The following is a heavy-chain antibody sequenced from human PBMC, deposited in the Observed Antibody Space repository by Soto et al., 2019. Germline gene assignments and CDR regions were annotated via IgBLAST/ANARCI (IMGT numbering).Heavy chain of an antibody. J-gene: IGHJ4*02. CDR1: GFTFSDYS. D-gene: IGHD6-6*01. Sequence: GGPLRLSCVASGFTFSDYSMSWIRQAPGKGLEWLAFIDSRGRTLSYADSVRGRFTISRDNAENSVYLQMDSLRADDTAVYYCARQAARNYIDSWGQGNSVTVSS. CDR3: ARQAARNYIDS. V-gene: IGHV3-11*01. CDR2: IDSRGRTL.